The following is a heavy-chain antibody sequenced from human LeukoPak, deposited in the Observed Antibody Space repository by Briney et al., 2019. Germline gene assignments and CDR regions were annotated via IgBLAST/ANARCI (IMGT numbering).Heavy chain of an antibody. D-gene: IGHD3-22*01. Sequence: ASVKVSCKASGGTFSSYAISWVRQAPRQGLEWMGWINPNSGGTNYAQKFQGRVTMTRDTSISTAYMELSRLRSDDTAVYYCARVHDSSGYAFDIWGQGTMVTVSS. CDR3: ARVHDSSGYAFDI. CDR2: INPNSGGT. V-gene: IGHV1-2*02. J-gene: IGHJ3*02. CDR1: GGTFSSYA.